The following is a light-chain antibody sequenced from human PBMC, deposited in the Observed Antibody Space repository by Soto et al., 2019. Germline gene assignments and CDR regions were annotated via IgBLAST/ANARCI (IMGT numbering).Light chain of an antibody. CDR3: QQYNSYPLT. V-gene: IGKV1-5*03. J-gene: IGKJ5*01. CDR1: QSISSW. CDR2: KAS. Sequence: DIQMTQSPSTLSASVGDRVTITCRASQSISSWLAWYQQKPGKAPKLLIYKASSLESGVPSRFSGSGSGTELTLTISSLQPDDLATYYCQQYNSYPLTFGQGTRLEIK.